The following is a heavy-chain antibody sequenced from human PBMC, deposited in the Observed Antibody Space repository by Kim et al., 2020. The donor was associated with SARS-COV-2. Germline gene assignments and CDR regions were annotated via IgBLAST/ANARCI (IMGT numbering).Heavy chain of an antibody. Sequence: ASVKVSCKASGYTFTSYYMHWVRQAPGQGLEWMGIINPSGGNTSYAQKFQGSVPMTRDTSTSTVYMELSSLRAEDTAVYYCARETNTLPYVMYVWGQGTTVTVSS. D-gene: IGHD2-8*01. CDR1: GYTFTSYY. J-gene: IGHJ6*01. CDR3: ARETNTLPYVMYV. V-gene: IGHV1-46*01. CDR2: INPSGGNT.